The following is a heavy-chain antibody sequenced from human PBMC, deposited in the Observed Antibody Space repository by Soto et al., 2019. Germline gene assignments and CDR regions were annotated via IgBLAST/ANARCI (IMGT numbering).Heavy chain of an antibody. V-gene: IGHV1-69*06. CDR3: ARDLIQLRLGKYSFNGMDV. J-gene: IGHJ6*02. D-gene: IGHD3-16*01. CDR1: GGTFSDYA. CDR2: IVPRFGSP. Sequence: QVQLVQSGAEMRKPGSSLRVSCKASGGTFSDYAFSWVRQAPGQGLAWMGGIVPRFGSPNYAQKFGGRVTITADTSSSTVYMALSSLRFADTAVYFCARDLIQLRLGKYSFNGMDVWGQGTTIIVAS.